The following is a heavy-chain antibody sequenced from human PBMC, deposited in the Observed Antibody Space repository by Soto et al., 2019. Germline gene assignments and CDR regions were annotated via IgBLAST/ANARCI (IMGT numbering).Heavy chain of an antibody. V-gene: IGHV3-33*01. D-gene: IGHD6-6*01. CDR2: IWYDGSNK. J-gene: IGHJ6*03. CDR3: ARAVVSSSPTPMYYQYYMDV. Sequence: GGSLRLSCAASGFTFSSYGMHWVRQAPGKGLEWVAVIWYDGSNKYYADSVKGRFTISRDNSKNTLYLQMNSLRAEDTAVYYCARAVVSSSPTPMYYQYYMDVWGKGTTVTVSS. CDR1: GFTFSSYG.